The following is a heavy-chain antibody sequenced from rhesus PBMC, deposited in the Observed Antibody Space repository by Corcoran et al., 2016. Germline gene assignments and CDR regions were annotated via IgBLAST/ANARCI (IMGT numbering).Heavy chain of an antibody. CDR2: IYGSGRST. V-gene: IGHV4S11*01. CDR3: ARVEYGTSYDY. Sequence: QVQLQESGPGLVKPLETLSLTCAVSGGSISRNSWSWSRQPPGEGLEWVGDIYGSGRSTNYNPSIKRRVTLSVDTSKNQFSLKLSSVTAADTAVYYCARVEYGTSYDYWGQGVLVTVSS. D-gene: IGHD4-29*01. CDR1: GGSISRNS. J-gene: IGHJ4*01.